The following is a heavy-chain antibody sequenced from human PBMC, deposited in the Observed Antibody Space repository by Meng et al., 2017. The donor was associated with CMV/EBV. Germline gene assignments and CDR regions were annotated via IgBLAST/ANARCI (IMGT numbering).Heavy chain of an antibody. CDR3: AREGAEYSSSSEGDYYYYGMDV. Sequence: ASVKVSCKASGYTFTGYYIHWVRQAAGQGLEWMGWINPNSGGTNYAQKFQGRVTMTRDTSISTAYMELSRLRSDDTAVYYCAREGAEYSSSSEGDYYYYGMDVWGQGTTVTVSS. D-gene: IGHD6-6*01. J-gene: IGHJ6*02. CDR1: GYTFTGYY. CDR2: INPNSGGT. V-gene: IGHV1-2*02.